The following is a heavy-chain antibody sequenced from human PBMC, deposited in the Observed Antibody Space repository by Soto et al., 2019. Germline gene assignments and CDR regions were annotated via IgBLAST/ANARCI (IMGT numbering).Heavy chain of an antibody. CDR2: INHSGST. V-gene: IGHV4-34*01. CDR3: ARDRLMATAGTARHYFGLDV. CDR1: GGSFSGYY. J-gene: IGHJ6*02. Sequence: SETLSLTCAVYGGSFSGYYWSWIRQPPGKGLEWIGEINHSGSTNYNPSLKSRVTISVDTSKNQFSLNLSSVTAADTAVYYCARDRLMATAGTARHYFGLDVWGQGTTVTVSS. D-gene: IGHD5-18*01.